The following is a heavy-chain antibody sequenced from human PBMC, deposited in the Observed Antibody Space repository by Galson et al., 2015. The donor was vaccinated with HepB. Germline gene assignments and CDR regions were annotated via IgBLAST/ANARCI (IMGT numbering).Heavy chain of an antibody. J-gene: IGHJ4*02. CDR2: IYYSGTT. Sequence: LSLTCTVSGGSISSSSYYWGWIRQPPGKGLEWLGSIYYSGTTYYNPSLKGRVSISVDTSKNQISLKLSSVTAADTAVFYCARPKNGDYGRIDYWGQGILVTVSS. CDR1: GGSISSSSYY. D-gene: IGHD4-17*01. CDR3: ARPKNGDYGRIDY. V-gene: IGHV4-39*01.